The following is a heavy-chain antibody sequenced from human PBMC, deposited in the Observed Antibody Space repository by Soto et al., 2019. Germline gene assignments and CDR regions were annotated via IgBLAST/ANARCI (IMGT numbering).Heavy chain of an antibody. D-gene: IGHD3-22*01. J-gene: IGHJ4*02. CDR3: VKEVEKVRIVDFEL. CDR2: IAFTGSAT. Sequence: VVSLRLSCSTSVFTFHDYSISLFLQAPGKGLEWVSAIAFTGSATYYADSVKGRFTISRDNSKNIVYLQMNSLRVDDTALYYCVKEVEKVRIVDFELWGKGNKVNVSS. CDR1: VFTFHDYS. V-gene: IGHV3-23*01.